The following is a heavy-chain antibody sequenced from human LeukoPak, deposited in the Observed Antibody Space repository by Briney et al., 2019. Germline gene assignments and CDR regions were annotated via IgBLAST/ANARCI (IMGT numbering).Heavy chain of an antibody. J-gene: IGHJ4*02. CDR2: ISGSGGST. Sequence: PGGSLRLSCAASGFTFSNYVMSWVRQAPGKGLEWVSAISGSGGSTYYADSVKGRFTISRDNSKNTLYLQMNSLRAEDTAVYYCAKDLEEAVAGTWDYWGQGTLVTVSS. V-gene: IGHV3-23*01. CDR1: GFTFSNYV. D-gene: IGHD6-19*01. CDR3: AKDLEEAVAGTWDY.